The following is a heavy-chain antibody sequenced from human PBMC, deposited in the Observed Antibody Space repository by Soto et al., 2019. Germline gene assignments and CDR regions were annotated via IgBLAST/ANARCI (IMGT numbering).Heavy chain of an antibody. CDR3: ATARPHYDFWSGYSSPTDY. J-gene: IGHJ4*02. CDR2: ISGSGGST. CDR1: GFSFSSYA. D-gene: IGHD3-3*01. V-gene: IGHV3-23*01. Sequence: PGGSLRLSCTASGFSFSSYAMSWVRQAPGEGLEWVSGISGSGGSTYYADSVKGRFTISRDNSKITLYLQMNSLRAEDTAVYYCATARPHYDFWSGYSSPTDYCGREALLTVSS.